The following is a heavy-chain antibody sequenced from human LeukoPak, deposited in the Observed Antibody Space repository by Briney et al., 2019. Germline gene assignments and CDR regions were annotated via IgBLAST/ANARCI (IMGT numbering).Heavy chain of an antibody. CDR3: ARGVAAAGIDY. CDR2: INHSGST. CDR1: GGPFSGYY. Sequence: SETLSLTCAVYGGPFSGYYWSWIRQPPGKGLEWIGEINHSGSTNYNPSLKSRVTISVDTSKNQFSLKLSSVTAADTAVYYCARGVAAAGIDYWGQGTLVTVSS. J-gene: IGHJ4*02. V-gene: IGHV4-34*01. D-gene: IGHD6-13*01.